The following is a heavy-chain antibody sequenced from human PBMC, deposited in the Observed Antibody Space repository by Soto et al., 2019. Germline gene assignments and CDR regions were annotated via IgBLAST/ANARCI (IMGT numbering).Heavy chain of an antibody. CDR1: GFTFSSYA. V-gene: IGHV3-30-3*01. Sequence: QVQLVESGGGVVQPGRSLRLSCAASGFTFSSYAMHWVRQAPGKWLEWVAVISYDGSNKYYADSVKGRFTISRDNSKNTLYLQMNSLRAEDTAVYYCARDLGYWGQGTLVTVSS. CDR2: ISYDGSNK. CDR3: ARDLGY. J-gene: IGHJ4*02.